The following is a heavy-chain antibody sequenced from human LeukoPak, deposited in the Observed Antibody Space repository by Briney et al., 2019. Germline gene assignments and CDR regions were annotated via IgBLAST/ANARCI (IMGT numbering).Heavy chain of an antibody. D-gene: IGHD2-2*02. CDR2: IYYSGST. V-gene: IGHV4-39*07. J-gene: IGHJ3*02. CDR3: ARGPRFCSSTSCYIFDI. Sequence: SETLSLTCTVSGGSISSSSYYWGWIRQPPGKGPEWIGSIYYSGSTYYNPSLKSRVTISVDTSKNQFSLKLSSVTAADTAVYYCARGPRFCSSTSCYIFDIWGQGTMVTVSS. CDR1: GGSISSSSYY.